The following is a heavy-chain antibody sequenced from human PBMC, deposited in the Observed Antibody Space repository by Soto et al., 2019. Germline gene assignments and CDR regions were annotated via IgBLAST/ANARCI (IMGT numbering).Heavy chain of an antibody. J-gene: IGHJ4*02. D-gene: IGHD4-17*01. V-gene: IGHV1-18*01. Sequence: QVQLVQSGAVVQKPGASVKVSCKTSGYIFKNYGISWVRQAPGQGLEWLAWIYPKEVRGNIAQNFQGRVTLTTDTPTSTAYIESRSLRFDDSAVYVCARDIDYDIDYWGQGTLVTVSS. CDR2: IYPKEVRG. CDR1: GYIFKNYG. CDR3: ARDIDYDIDY.